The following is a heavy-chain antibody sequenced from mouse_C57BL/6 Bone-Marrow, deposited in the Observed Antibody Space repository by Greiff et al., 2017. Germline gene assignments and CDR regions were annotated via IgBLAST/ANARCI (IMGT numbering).Heavy chain of an antibody. Sequence: QVQLQQSGAELARPGASVKLSCKASGYTFTSYGMSWVKQRPGQGLEWIGKIYPFGGNTYYNQKFKGKATLTADKSSSTAYMELSSLTSEDSAVYFCATLHEAYWGQGTLVTVSA. CDR2: IYPFGGNT. CDR3: ATLHEAY. CDR1: GYTFTSYG. J-gene: IGHJ3*01. D-gene: IGHD1-1*01. V-gene: IGHV1-81*01.